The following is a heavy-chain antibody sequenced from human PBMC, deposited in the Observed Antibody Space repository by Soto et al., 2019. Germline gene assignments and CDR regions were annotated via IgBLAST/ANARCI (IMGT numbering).Heavy chain of an antibody. V-gene: IGHV4-59*01. J-gene: IGHJ4*02. CDR3: AAGAYCGGECYSPFDY. CDR2: IYYSGST. CDR1: GGSISSYY. D-gene: IGHD2-21*01. Sequence: SETLSLTCTVSGGSISSYYWSWIRQPPGKGLEWIGYIYYSGSTNYNPSLKSRVTISVDTSKNQFSLKLSSVTAADTAVYYCAAGAYCGGECYSPFDYWGQGTLVTVSS.